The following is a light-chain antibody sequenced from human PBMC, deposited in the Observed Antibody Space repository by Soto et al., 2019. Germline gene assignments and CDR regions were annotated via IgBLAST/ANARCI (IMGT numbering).Light chain of an antibody. CDR2: DVS. CDR1: SSDVGDYNY. V-gene: IGLV2-14*01. CDR3: SSYTSSSTLYV. J-gene: IGLJ1*01. Sequence: QSVLTQPASVSGSPGQSITISCTGTSSDVGDYNYVSWYQQYPGKAPKLMIYDVSNRPSGVSNRFSGSKSGNTASLTISGLQAEDEADYYCSSYTSSSTLYVFGTGTKLTV.